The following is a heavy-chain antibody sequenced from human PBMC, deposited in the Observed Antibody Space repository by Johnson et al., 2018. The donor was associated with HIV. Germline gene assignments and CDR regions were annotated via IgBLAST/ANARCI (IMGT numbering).Heavy chain of an antibody. CDR2: IYSGGGT. J-gene: IGHJ3*02. CDR1: GFTVSSNY. CDR3: ASVYYDILTGYYYDALDI. V-gene: IGHV3-66*02. Sequence: VQLVESGGGLVQPGGSLRLSCAGTGFTVSSNYMYWVRQAPGKGLECVSVIYSGGGTGYADSVKGRFTISRDNSKTTLYLQMNSLRAEDTAVYYCASVYYDILTGYYYDALDIWGRGTMVTVSS. D-gene: IGHD3-9*01.